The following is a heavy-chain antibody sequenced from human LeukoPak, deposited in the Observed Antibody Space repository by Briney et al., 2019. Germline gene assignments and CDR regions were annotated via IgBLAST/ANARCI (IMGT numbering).Heavy chain of an antibody. J-gene: IGHJ4*02. D-gene: IGHD4-17*01. CDR3: AKVGAYGDYARHDY. V-gene: IGHV4-38-2*01. CDR1: GYSIRSGSY. CDR2: MFHSGDT. Sequence: SETLSLTCDVSGYSIRSGSYWGWIRQPPGKGLEWIGCMFHSGDTYHNPSLKSRVTISADTSRNQFSLKLTSVTAADTAVYYCAKVGAYGDYARHDYWGQGTLVTVSS.